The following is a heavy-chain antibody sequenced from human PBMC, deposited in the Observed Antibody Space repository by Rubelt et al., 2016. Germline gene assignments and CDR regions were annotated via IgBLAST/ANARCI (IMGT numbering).Heavy chain of an antibody. CDR2: IYYSGST. Sequence: QVQLQESGPGLVRPSQTLSLTCTVSGGSISNDNYYWSWIRQRPGKGLEWIGYIYYSGSTYYNPSLKSRLTISLDTSKNQFSLKLNSVTAADTAVYYCASGHEYGDFYFDYWGQGVLVTVSS. CDR3: ASGHEYGDFYFDY. V-gene: IGHV4-31*03. J-gene: IGHJ4*02. CDR1: GGSISNDNYY. D-gene: IGHD4-17*01.